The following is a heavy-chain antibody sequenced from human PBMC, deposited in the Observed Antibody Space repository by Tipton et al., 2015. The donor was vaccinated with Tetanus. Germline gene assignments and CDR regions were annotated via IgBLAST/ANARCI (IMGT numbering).Heavy chain of an antibody. D-gene: IGHD4/OR15-4a*01. Sequence: TLSLTCTVSGGSISSSSYYWGWIRQPPGKGLEWMGNIFYIGSAYYNPSLRSRVTISVDTSKNQFSLKLSSVTAADTALYYCARRVTMPSAPSRYFDYWGQGTLVTVSS. CDR2: IFYIGSA. V-gene: IGHV4-39*01. CDR1: GGSISSSSYY. CDR3: ARRVTMPSAPSRYFDY. J-gene: IGHJ4*02.